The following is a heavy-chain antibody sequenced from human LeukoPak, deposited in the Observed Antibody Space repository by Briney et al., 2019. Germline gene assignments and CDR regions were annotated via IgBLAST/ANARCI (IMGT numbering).Heavy chain of an antibody. CDR3: AKPTSRTDAFDI. CDR1: GFTFSSYG. D-gene: IGHD1-1*01. J-gene: IGHJ3*02. V-gene: IGHV3-30*18. Sequence: GGSLRLSCAASGFTFSSYGMHWVRQAPGKGLEWVAVISYDGSNKYYADSAKGRFTISRDNSKNTLYLQMNSLRAEDTAVYYCAKPTSRTDAFDIWGQGTMVTVSS. CDR2: ISYDGSNK.